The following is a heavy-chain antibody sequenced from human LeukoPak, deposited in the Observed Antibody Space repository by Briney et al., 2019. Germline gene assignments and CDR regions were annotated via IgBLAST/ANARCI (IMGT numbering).Heavy chain of an antibody. CDR3: ARVYSFRSGSRPSRGWFDP. V-gene: IGHV4-61*09. CDR2: IYTSGSI. D-gene: IGHD3-10*01. Sequence: PSQTLSLTCTVSGGSISSGSYYWSWIRQPAGKGLEWIGHIYTSGSINYNPSLKSRVTILVDTSKNQFSLKLSSVTAADTAVYYCARVYSFRSGSRPSRGWFDPWGQGTLVTVSS. J-gene: IGHJ5*02. CDR1: GGSISSGSYY.